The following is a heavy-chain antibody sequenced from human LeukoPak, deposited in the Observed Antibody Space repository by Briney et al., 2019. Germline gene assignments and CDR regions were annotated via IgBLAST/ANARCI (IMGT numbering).Heavy chain of an antibody. V-gene: IGHV4-59*01. CDR1: GGSISSYY. J-gene: IGHJ6*03. Sequence: SETLSLTCTVSGGSISSYYWSWIRQPPGKGLEWIGYIYYSGSTNYNPSLKSRVTISVDTSKNQFSLKMSSVTAADTAVYYCAREYYYMDVWGKGTTVTVSS. CDR3: AREYYYMDV. CDR2: IYYSGST.